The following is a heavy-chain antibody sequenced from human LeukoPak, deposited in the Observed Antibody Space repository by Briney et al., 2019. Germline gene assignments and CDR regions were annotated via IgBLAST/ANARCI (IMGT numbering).Heavy chain of an antibody. CDR2: MNPNSGNT. CDR3: AAHRGSYYSTSFDY. Sequence: GASVKVSCKASGYTFTSYDINWVRQAPGQGLEWMGWMNPNSGNTGYAQKFQGRVTMTRNTSISTAYMELSSLRAEDTAVYYCAAHRGSYYSTSFDYWGQGTLVTVSS. J-gene: IGHJ4*02. V-gene: IGHV1-8*01. CDR1: GYTFTSYD. D-gene: IGHD1-26*01.